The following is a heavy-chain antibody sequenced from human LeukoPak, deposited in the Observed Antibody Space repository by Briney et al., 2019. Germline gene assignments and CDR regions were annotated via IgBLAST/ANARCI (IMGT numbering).Heavy chain of an antibody. CDR1: GGSISSYY. V-gene: IGHV4-59*12. J-gene: IGHJ3*02. D-gene: IGHD3-22*01. CDR2: IYYSGST. CDR3: ARLNYYDSSGYQDAFDI. Sequence: SETLSLTCTVSGGSISSYYWSWIRQPPGKGLEWIGYIYYSGSTNYNPSLKSRVTISVNTSKNQFSLKLSSVTAADTAVYYCARLNYYDSSGYQDAFDIWGQGTMVTVSS.